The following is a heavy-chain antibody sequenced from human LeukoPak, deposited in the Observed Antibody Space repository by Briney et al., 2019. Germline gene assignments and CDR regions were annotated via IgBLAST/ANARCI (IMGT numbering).Heavy chain of an antibody. CDR3: ARGFWFDP. CDR2: ICTSGST. V-gene: IGHV4-61*02. Sequence: SETLSLTCTVSGGSISSGSYYWSWIRQPAGKGLEWIGRICTSGSTNYNPSLKSRVTISVDTSKNQFSLKLSSVTAADTAVYYCARGFWFDPWGQGTLVTVSS. J-gene: IGHJ5*02. CDR1: GGSISSGSYY.